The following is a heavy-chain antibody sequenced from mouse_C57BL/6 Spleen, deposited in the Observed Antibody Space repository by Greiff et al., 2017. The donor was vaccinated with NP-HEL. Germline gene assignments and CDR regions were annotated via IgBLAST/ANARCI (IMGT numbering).Heavy chain of an antibody. V-gene: IGHV14-1*01. CDR3: TKDYSNWGYFDY. D-gene: IGHD2-5*01. Sequence: VQLQQSGAELVRPGASVKLSCTASGFNITDYYMHWVKQRPEQGLEWIGRIDPEDGDTEYAPKFQGKATMTADTSSNTAYLQLSSLTSEDTAVYYCTKDYSNWGYFDYWGQGTTLTVSS. CDR1: GFNITDYY. J-gene: IGHJ2*01. CDR2: IDPEDGDT.